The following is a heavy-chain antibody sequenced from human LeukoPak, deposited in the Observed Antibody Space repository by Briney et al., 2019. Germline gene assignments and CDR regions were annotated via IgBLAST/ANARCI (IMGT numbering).Heavy chain of an antibody. CDR2: IYSGGST. J-gene: IGHJ4*02. CDR3: ASASKEATIRAFDY. Sequence: GGSLRLSCAASGFTVSSNCMSWVRQAPGRGLEWVSFIYSGGSTYSADSVKGRFTISRDNSRNTLYLQMNSLRAEDTAVYYCASASKEATIRAFDYRGRGTLVTVSA. V-gene: IGHV3-53*01. CDR1: GFTVSSNC. D-gene: IGHD5-12*01.